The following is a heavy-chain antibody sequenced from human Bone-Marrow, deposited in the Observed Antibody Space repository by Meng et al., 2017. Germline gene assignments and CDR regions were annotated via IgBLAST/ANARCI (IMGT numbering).Heavy chain of an antibody. CDR3: GRDQGRELINH. CDR1: GGSIGSSSYY. Sequence: QLQLQGSGPGLVKPSETLPLTCTVSGGSIGSSSYYWGWIRQPPGEGLEWIGSFYYSGSTFSNPSLKNRVDISVDKSKNQFYLSLFSVTAADTAVYYCGRDQGRELINHWGQGTLVTVSS. CDR2: FYYSGST. V-gene: IGHV4-39*07. J-gene: IGHJ4*02. D-gene: IGHD1-7*01.